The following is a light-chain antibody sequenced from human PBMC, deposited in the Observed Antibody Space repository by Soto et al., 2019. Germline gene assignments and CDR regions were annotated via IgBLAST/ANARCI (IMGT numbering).Light chain of an antibody. Sequence: QMTQSPSSLYSSLGDSVTITCRASQSISIWVAWYQQKPGKAPKLLIYKASSLESGVPSRFSGSGSGTEFNLTISRLQPDDFATYYCQKYNSYPWTFGQGTKVDIK. CDR2: KAS. CDR3: QKYNSYPWT. J-gene: IGKJ1*01. CDR1: QSISIW. V-gene: IGKV1-5*03.